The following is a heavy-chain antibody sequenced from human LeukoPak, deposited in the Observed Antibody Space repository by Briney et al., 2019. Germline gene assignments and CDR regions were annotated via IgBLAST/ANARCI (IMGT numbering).Heavy chain of an antibody. CDR2: IKSKLYGETS. V-gene: IGHV3-49*04. CDR3: TKDSWSSYYPDAFDS. CDR1: GFSFGDYV. J-gene: IGHJ3*02. D-gene: IGHD3-3*01. Sequence: PGRSLRLSCKASGFSFGDYVMSWVRQAPGKGLEWVGFIKSKLYGETSEYAASVKGRFSISRDDSSSVAYLQMNSLKIEDTAVYYCTKDSWSSYYPDAFDSWGQGTVVTVSS.